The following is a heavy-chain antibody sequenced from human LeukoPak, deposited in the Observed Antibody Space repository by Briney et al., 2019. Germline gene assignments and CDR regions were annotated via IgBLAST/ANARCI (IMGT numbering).Heavy chain of an antibody. CDR2: IYHSGST. V-gene: IGHV4-4*02. D-gene: IGHD3-22*01. Sequence: SGTLSLTCAVSGGSISSSNWWSWVRQPPGKGLEWIGEIYHSGSTNYNPSLKSRVTISVDKSKNQFSLKLSSVTAADTAVYYCARAGDYSDAGRQWFDPWGQGTLVTVSS. CDR3: ARAGDYSDAGRQWFDP. CDR1: GGSISSSNW. J-gene: IGHJ5*02.